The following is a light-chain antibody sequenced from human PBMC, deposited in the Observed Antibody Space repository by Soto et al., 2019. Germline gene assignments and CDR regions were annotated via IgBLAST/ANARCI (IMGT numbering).Light chain of an antibody. CDR2: DDS. CDR1: NIKSKS. J-gene: IGLJ2*01. V-gene: IGLV3-21*02. Sequence: SYELTQPPSVSVAPGQTARITCGGNNIKSKSVHWYQQRPGQAPVLVVHDDSDRPSGIPERFSGSNSENTATLIITRVEAVDGGGYYCQVGDTGNDHVVFGGGTKLTVL. CDR3: QVGDTGNDHVV.